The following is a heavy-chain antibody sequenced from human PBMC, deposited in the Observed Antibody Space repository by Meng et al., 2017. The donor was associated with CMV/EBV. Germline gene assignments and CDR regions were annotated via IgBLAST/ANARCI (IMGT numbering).Heavy chain of an antibody. CDR1: GGSITSETCY. Sequence: GSLRLSCSVSGGSITSETCYWRWIRQSPGKGLEWIASIYSSGNTYYNPSLKSRVTISADTSKNQFSLNLTSVTAADTAVYFCARDHPVRGGHDAFHIWGQGTLVTVS. V-gene: IGHV4-39*07. J-gene: IGHJ3*02. CDR2: IYSSGNT. D-gene: IGHD2-15*01. CDR3: ARDHPVRGGHDAFHI.